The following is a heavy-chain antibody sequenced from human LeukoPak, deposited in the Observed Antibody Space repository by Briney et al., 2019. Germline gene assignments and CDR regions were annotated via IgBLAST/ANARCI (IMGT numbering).Heavy chain of an antibody. V-gene: IGHV4-59*01. CDR2: IYYSGST. CDR1: GGSISSYY. Sequence: SETLSLTCTVSGGSISSYYWSWLRQPPGKGLEWIGYIYYSGSTNYNPSLTSRVTISVDTSKNQFSLKLSSVTAADTAVYYCARENIDDAFDIWGQGTMVTVST. J-gene: IGHJ3*02. CDR3: ARENIDDAFDI. D-gene: IGHD2/OR15-2a*01.